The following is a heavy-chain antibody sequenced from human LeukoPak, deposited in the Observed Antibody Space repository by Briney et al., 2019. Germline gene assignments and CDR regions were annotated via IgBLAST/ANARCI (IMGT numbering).Heavy chain of an antibody. V-gene: IGHV3-48*03. J-gene: IGHJ4*02. D-gene: IGHD5-18*01. CDR1: GFTFSSYE. CDR3: AKGSSGYIYGDY. CDR2: ISSSGSTI. Sequence: GGSLRLSCAASGFTFSSYEMNWVRQAPGKGLEWVSYISSSGSTIYYADSVKGRFTISRDDAKNTLYLQMNSLRAEDTAIYYCAKGSSGYIYGDYWGQGTLDTVSS.